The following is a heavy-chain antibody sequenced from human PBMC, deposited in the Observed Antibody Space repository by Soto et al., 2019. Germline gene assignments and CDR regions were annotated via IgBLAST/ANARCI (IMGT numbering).Heavy chain of an antibody. Sequence: QVRLQESGPGLVRPSETLSLTCTVSGGSVSSGSYFWTWIRQPPGKGLEWIGHVYGTGTTNYNPALESRVTISTDTSKNQFSLQLRSVTAADTAVYYCATGRFLEWGHMDVWCQGTTVPVSS. V-gene: IGHV4-61*01. CDR2: VYGTGTT. CDR1: GGSVSSGSYF. J-gene: IGHJ6*02. CDR3: ATGRFLEWGHMDV. D-gene: IGHD3-3*01.